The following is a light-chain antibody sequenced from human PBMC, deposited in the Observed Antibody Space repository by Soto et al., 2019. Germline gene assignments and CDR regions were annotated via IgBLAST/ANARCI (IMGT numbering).Light chain of an antibody. CDR1: SGHGSFA. CDR2: VNSDGSH. CDR3: QTWGTGIWV. V-gene: IGLV4-69*02. J-gene: IGLJ3*02. Sequence: QSVLTQSTSASASLGASVKLTCTLSSGHGSFAIAWHQQQPEKGPRFLMKVNSDGSHSKGDGIPDRFSGSSSGAERYLIISSLQSEDEADYYCQTWGTGIWVFGGGTKLTVL.